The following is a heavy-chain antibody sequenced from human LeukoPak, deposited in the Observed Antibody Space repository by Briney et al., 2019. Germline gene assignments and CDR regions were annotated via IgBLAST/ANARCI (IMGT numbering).Heavy chain of an antibody. J-gene: IGHJ3*02. V-gene: IGHV3-30-3*01. CDR3: ARERQDTILHSGAFDI. D-gene: IGHD2-21*01. Sequence: PGRSLRLSCAASGFTFSSYFMHWVRQAPGKGLEWVADIASDGSHTFYVESVKGRFTISRDNSKNTQYLQMNSLRAEDTAVYFCARERQDTILHSGAFDIWGQGTMVTVSS. CDR1: GFTFSSYF. CDR2: IASDGSHT.